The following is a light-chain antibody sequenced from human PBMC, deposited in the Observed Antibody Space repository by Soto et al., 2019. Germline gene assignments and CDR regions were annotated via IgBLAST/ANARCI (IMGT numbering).Light chain of an antibody. J-gene: IGKJ4*01. CDR2: AAS. CDR1: QSISSY. Sequence: DILLTQSPSSLSASVGDRVTITCRASQSISSYLNWYQQKPGKAPKLLIYAASSLQSGVPSRFSGSGSGTDFTLTISSLQPEDFAAYYCQQSNSTPLTFGGGTKVEIK. CDR3: QQSNSTPLT. V-gene: IGKV1-39*01.